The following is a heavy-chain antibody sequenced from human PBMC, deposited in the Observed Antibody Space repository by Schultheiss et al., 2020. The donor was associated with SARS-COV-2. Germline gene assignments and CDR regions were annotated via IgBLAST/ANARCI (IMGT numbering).Heavy chain of an antibody. V-gene: IGHV3-30-3*01. Sequence: GGSLRLSCAASGFTFQNAWMSWVRQAPGKGLEWVAVISYDGSNKYYADSVKGRFTISRDNAKNSLYLQMNSLRAEDTAVYYCARDPVLRYSHGADNWFDPWGQGTLVTVSS. CDR3: ARDPVLRYSHGADNWFDP. CDR1: GFTFQNAW. CDR2: ISYDGSNK. D-gene: IGHD3-9*01. J-gene: IGHJ5*02.